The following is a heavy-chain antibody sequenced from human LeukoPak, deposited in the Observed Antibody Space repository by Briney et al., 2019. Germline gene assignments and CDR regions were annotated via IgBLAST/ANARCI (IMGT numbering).Heavy chain of an antibody. V-gene: IGHV4-34*01. CDR2: INHSGST. CDR1: GGSFSGYY. Sequence: SETLSLTCAVYGGSFSGYYWSWIRQPPGKGLEWIGEINHSGSTNYNPSLKSRVTISVDTSKNQFSLKLSSVTAADTAVYYCASIRGPARSSPLDPWGQGTLVTVSS. D-gene: IGHD3-10*01. CDR3: ASIRGPARSSPLDP. J-gene: IGHJ5*02.